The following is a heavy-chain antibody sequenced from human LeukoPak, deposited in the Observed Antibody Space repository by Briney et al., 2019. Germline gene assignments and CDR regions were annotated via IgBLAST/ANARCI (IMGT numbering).Heavy chain of an antibody. Sequence: WASVKVSCKASGYTFTGYYMHWVRQAPGQGLEWMGWINPNSGGTNYAQKFQGWVTMTGDTSISTAYMELSRLRSDDTAVYYCARGDDILTGYLYYFDYWGQGTLVTVSS. V-gene: IGHV1-2*04. CDR1: GYTFTGYY. J-gene: IGHJ4*02. CDR3: ARGDDILTGYLYYFDY. D-gene: IGHD3-9*01. CDR2: INPNSGGT.